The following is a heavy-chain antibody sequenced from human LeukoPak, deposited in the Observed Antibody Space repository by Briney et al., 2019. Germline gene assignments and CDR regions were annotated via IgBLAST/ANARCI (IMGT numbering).Heavy chain of an antibody. D-gene: IGHD4-17*01. V-gene: IGHV1-18*01. CDR2: VSAYNGNT. CDR1: GYTFTSYG. CDR3: ASPTETTVDAFDI. J-gene: IGHJ3*02. Sequence: ASVKVSCKASGYTFTSYGISWVRQAPGQGLEWMGWVSAYNGNTNYAQKLQGRVTMTTDTSTSTAYMELRSLRSDDTAVYYCASPTETTVDAFDIWGQGTMVTVSS.